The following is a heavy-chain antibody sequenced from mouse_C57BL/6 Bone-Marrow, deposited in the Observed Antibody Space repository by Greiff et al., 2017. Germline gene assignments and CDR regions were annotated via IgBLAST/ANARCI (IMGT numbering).Heavy chain of an antibody. CDR3: ARSDYYYTWFAY. V-gene: IGHV1-9*01. Sequence: QVQLQQSGAELMKPGASVKLSCKATGYTFTGYWIEWVKQRPGHGLEWIGEILPGSGSTNYNEKFKGKATLTVDKSSSTAYMQLSSLTSEDSAVYFCARSDYYYTWFAYWGQGTLVTVSA. CDR2: ILPGSGST. D-gene: IGHD1-1*01. J-gene: IGHJ3*01. CDR1: GYTFTGYW.